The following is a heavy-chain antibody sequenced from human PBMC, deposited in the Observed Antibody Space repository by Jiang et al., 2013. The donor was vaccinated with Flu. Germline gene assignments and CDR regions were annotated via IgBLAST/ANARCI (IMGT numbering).Heavy chain of an antibody. CDR2: ISYDGSNK. CDR3: ARARGIGVYFDY. J-gene: IGHJ4*02. Sequence: VQLLESGGGVVLPGRSLRLSCAASGITFSSYAMHWVRQAPGKGLEWVAVISYDGSNKYYADSVKGRFTISRDNSKNSLYLQMNSLRAEDTAVYYCARARGIGVYFDYWAEGTLVTVSS. V-gene: IGHV3-30-3*01. D-gene: IGHD3-10*01. CDR1: GITFSSYA.